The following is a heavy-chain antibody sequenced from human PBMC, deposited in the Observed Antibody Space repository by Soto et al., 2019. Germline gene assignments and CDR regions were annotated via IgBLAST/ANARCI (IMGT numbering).Heavy chain of an antibody. CDR2: IYHSGST. CDR3: ATAHYDSSGYCCGGGYNGFDP. CDR1: GYSISSGYY. J-gene: IGHJ5*02. D-gene: IGHD3-22*01. Sequence: SETLSLTCAVSGYSISSGYYWGWIRQPPGKGLEWIGSIYHSGSTYYNPSLKSRVTISVDTSKNQFSLKLSSVTAADTAVYYCATAHYDSSGYCCGGGYNGFDPWGQGTLVTVSS. V-gene: IGHV4-38-2*01.